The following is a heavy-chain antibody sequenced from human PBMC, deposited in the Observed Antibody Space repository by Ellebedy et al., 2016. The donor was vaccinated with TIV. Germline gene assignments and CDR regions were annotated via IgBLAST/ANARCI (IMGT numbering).Heavy chain of an antibody. CDR3: SRAPLAAAGVIFDY. CDR1: GFTFGDYA. V-gene: IGHV3-49*03. J-gene: IGHJ4*02. Sequence: GGSLRLSCTASGFTFGDYAMSWFRQAPGKGLEWVGFIRSNAYGGTTEYAASVKGRFTISRDDSKSIPYLQMNSLKTEDTAVYYCSRAPLAAAGVIFDYWGQGTLVTASS. D-gene: IGHD6-13*01. CDR2: IRSNAYGGTT.